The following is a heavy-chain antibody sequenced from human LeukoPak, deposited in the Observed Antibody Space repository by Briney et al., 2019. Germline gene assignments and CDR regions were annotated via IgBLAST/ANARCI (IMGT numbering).Heavy chain of an antibody. CDR3: ARDESGLTGYYSY. D-gene: IGHD3-9*01. V-gene: IGHV1-69*05. Sequence: SVKVSCKASGYTFSMFGISWVRQAPGQGLEWMGGIIPIFGTANYAQKFQGRVTITTDESTSTAYMELSSLRSEDTAVYYCARDESGLTGYYSYWGQGTLVTVSS. J-gene: IGHJ4*02. CDR1: GYTFSMFG. CDR2: IIPIFGTA.